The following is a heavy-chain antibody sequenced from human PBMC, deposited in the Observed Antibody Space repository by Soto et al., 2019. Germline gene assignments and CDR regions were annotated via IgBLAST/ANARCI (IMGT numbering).Heavy chain of an antibody. V-gene: IGHV1-24*01. CDR1: GYTLTELS. J-gene: IGHJ4*02. CDR3: ATVPYGDYAPTFDY. Sequence: ASVKVSCKVSGYTLTELSVHWVRQAPGKGLEWMGGFDPEDGETIYAQKFQGRVTMTEDTSTDTAYMELSSLRSEDTAVYYCATVPYGDYAPTFDYWGQGTLVTVSS. CDR2: FDPEDGET. D-gene: IGHD4-17*01.